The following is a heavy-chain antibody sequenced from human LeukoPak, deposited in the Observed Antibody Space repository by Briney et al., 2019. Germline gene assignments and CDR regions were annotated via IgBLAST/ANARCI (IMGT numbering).Heavy chain of an antibody. Sequence: ASVKVSCKASGGTFSSYAISWVRQAPGQGLEWMGRIIPTLGRANYAQKFQGRVTITADKSTSTAYMELSSLRSEDTAVYYCASNVPSDTAMVGGMDVWGQGTTVTASS. D-gene: IGHD5-18*01. CDR2: IIPTLGRA. V-gene: IGHV1-69*04. CDR1: GGTFSSYA. CDR3: ASNVPSDTAMVGGMDV. J-gene: IGHJ6*02.